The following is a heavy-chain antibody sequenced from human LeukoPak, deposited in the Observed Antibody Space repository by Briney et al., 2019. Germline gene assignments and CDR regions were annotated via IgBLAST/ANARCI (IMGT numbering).Heavy chain of an antibody. CDR3: AKDYSGYDLFDY. Sequence: GGSLRLSCGASGFTFSSYGMHWVRQAPGKGLEWVAVIWYDGSNKYYADSVKGRFTISRDNSKNTLYLQMNSLRAEDTAVYYCAKDYSGYDLFDYWGQGTLVTVSS. CDR1: GFTFSSYG. D-gene: IGHD5-12*01. CDR2: IWYDGSNK. J-gene: IGHJ4*02. V-gene: IGHV3-33*06.